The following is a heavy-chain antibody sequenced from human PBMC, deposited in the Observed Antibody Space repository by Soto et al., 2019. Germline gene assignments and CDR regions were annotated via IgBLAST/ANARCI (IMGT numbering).Heavy chain of an antibody. Sequence: SETLSLTCTVSGGSISSYYWSWIRQPPGKGLEWIGYIYYSGSTNYNPSLKSRVTISVDTSKNQFSLKLSSVTAADTAVYYCARGRNYYYYGMDVWGQGTTVTVSS. CDR1: GGSISSYY. CDR3: ARGRNYYYYGMDV. V-gene: IGHV4-59*01. J-gene: IGHJ6*02. CDR2: IYYSGST.